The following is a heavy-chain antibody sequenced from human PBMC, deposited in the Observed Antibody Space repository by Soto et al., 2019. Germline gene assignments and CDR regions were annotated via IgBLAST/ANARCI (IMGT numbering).Heavy chain of an antibody. CDR2: VYYGGST. Sequence: SETLSLTCTVSGGSISSSSYYWGWIRPPPGKGLEWIGNVYYGGSTYYNPSLKSRVTISVDTSKNQFSLKLSSVTAADTAVYYCARGRPGRGYGAFDIWGQGTMVTVSS. J-gene: IGHJ3*02. V-gene: IGHV4-39*07. CDR3: ARGRPGRGYGAFDI. CDR1: GGSISSSSYY. D-gene: IGHD5-18*01.